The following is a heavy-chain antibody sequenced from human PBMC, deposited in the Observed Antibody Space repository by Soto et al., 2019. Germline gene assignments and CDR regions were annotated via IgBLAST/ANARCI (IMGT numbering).Heavy chain of an antibody. J-gene: IGHJ3*02. D-gene: IGHD6-19*01. CDR1: GFTFSSYG. Sequence: PGGSLRLSCAASGFTFSSYGMSWVRQAPGRGLEFISALSDSGGTIYYADSVKGRLTISRDNSKNTLYLQMNSLRAEDTAVYYCARDESVAGTVDAFDIWGQGTMVTVSS. V-gene: IGHV3-23*01. CDR2: LSDSGGTI. CDR3: ARDESVAGTVDAFDI.